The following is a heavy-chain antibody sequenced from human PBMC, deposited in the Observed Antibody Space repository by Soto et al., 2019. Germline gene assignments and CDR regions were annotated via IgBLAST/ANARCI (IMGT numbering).Heavy chain of an antibody. CDR1: GGSISSSSYY. D-gene: IGHD3-3*01. CDR2: IYYSGST. J-gene: IGHJ5*02. V-gene: IGHV4-39*01. Sequence: QLQLQESGPGLVKPSETLSLTCTVSGGSISSSSYYWGWIRQPPGKGLEWIGSIYYSGSTYYNPSLKSRVTISVDTSKNQFSLKLSSVTAADTAVYYCARLEWLLYPGWFDPWGQGTLVTVSS. CDR3: ARLEWLLYPGWFDP.